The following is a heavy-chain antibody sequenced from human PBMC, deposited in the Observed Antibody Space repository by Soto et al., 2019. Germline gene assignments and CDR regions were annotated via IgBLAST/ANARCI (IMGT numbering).Heavy chain of an antibody. J-gene: IGHJ4*02. Sequence: QVQLVESGGGVVQPGRSLRLSCAASGFTFSSYGMHWVRQAPGKGLEWVAVIWYDGSNKYYADSVKGRFTISRDNSKNTLYLQMNSLRAEDTAVYYCARGRSSGWYVGYFDYWGQGTLVTVSS. D-gene: IGHD6-13*01. V-gene: IGHV3-33*01. CDR2: IWYDGSNK. CDR3: ARGRSSGWYVGYFDY. CDR1: GFTFSSYG.